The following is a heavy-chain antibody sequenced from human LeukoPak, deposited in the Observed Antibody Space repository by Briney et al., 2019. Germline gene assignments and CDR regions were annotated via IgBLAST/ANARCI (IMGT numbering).Heavy chain of an antibody. Sequence: SETLSLTCTVSGVSIGRHYWSWIRQSPGKGLEWIGCVYNSGTTVYNPSLTGRVTISVDTSRNQYSLNLRSVTAADAAVYYCARDAYGGQGILVNVSS. CDR2: VYNSGTT. J-gene: IGHJ4*02. CDR3: ARDAY. CDR1: GVSIGRHY. V-gene: IGHV4-59*11.